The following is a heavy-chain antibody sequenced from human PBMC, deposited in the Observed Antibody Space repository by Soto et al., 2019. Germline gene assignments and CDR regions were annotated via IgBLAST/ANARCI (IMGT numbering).Heavy chain of an antibody. CDR2: FYYSGSN. CDR3: ARDLNPAYYFDY. Sequence: PSETLSLTCTVSGGSITNHYWSWIRQPPGKGLEWIGYFYYSGSNYYNPSLNSRVTISADTSKNQFSLKLNSVTAADTAVYYCARDLNPAYYFDYWGQGTLVTVSS. J-gene: IGHJ4*02. V-gene: IGHV4-59*11. CDR1: GGSITNHY.